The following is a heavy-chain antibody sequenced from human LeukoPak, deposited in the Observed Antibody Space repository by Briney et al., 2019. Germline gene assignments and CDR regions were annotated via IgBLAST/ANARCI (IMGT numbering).Heavy chain of an antibody. CDR3: ARVGIESWFDP. CDR1: GYSISSGYY. CDR2: IYHSGST. Sequence: SETLSLTCTVSGYSISSGYYWGWIRQPPGKGLEWIGSIYHSGSTYYNPSLKSRVTISVDTSKNQFSLKLSSVTAADTAVYYCARVGIESWFDPWGQGTLVTVSS. V-gene: IGHV4-38-2*02. J-gene: IGHJ5*02. D-gene: IGHD1-14*01.